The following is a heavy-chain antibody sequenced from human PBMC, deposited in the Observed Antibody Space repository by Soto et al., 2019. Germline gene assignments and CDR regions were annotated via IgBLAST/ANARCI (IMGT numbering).Heavy chain of an antibody. V-gene: IGHV1-69*12. J-gene: IGHJ6*02. CDR1: GGTFSTYA. CDR2: IIPIFGTA. CDR3: ARTWEPYYSDGMDV. Sequence: QVQLVQSGAEVKKPGSSVKVSCKASGGTFSTYAINWVRQAPGQGLEWMGGIIPIFGTANYAQKFQGRVTLTADESTRTTYMELSSLRSEDTAVFYCARTWEPYYSDGMDVWGQGTTVTVSS. D-gene: IGHD1-26*01.